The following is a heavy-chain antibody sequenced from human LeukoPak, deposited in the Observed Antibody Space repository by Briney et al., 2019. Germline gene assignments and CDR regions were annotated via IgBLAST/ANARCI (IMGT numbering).Heavy chain of an antibody. CDR3: AKDQDVCGGDCYTFDY. D-gene: IGHD2-21*02. V-gene: IGHV3-23*01. CDR2: ISGSGGST. Sequence: PGGSLRLSCAASGFTFSSYAMSWVRQAPGKGLEWVSAISGSGGSTYYADSVKGRFTISRDNSKNTLYLQMNSLRAEDTAVYYCAKDQDVCGGDCYTFDYWGQGTLVTVSS. J-gene: IGHJ4*02. CDR1: GFTFSSYA.